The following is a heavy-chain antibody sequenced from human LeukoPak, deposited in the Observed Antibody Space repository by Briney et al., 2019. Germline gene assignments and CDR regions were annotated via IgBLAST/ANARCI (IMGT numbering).Heavy chain of an antibody. CDR1: GGSFSGYY. CDR3: ARVKKGVVPAAKPYYYGMDV. Sequence: SETLSHTCAVYGGSFSGYYWSWIRQPPGKGLEWIGEINHSGSTNYNPSLKSRVTISVDTSKNQFSLKLSSVTAADTAVYYCARVKKGVVPAAKPYYYGMDVWGKGTTVTVSS. D-gene: IGHD2-2*01. V-gene: IGHV4-34*01. J-gene: IGHJ6*04. CDR2: INHSGST.